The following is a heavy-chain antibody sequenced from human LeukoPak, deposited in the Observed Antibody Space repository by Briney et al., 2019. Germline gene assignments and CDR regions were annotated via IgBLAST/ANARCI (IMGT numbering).Heavy chain of an antibody. CDR3: ARTPDGSADY. CDR1: DFPLKNNP. Sequence: GGSLSPSCVASDFPLKNNPITWVGKPPGKGLEWVSSISTRGVNPTYADSVKGRFTTSRDNSKNTLYLQMNSLRAEDTAVYYCARTPDGSADYWGQGTLVTVSS. D-gene: IGHD3-10*01. CDR2: ISTRGVNP. V-gene: IGHV3-23*01. J-gene: IGHJ4*02.